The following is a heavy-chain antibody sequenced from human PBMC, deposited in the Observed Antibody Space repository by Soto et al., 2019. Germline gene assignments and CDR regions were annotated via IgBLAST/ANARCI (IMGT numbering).Heavy chain of an antibody. V-gene: IGHV3-49*03. CDR3: TRDLRNTAMVNLGYYYYGMDV. CDR1: GFTFGDYA. CDR2: IRSKAYGGTT. Sequence: GGSLRLSCTASGFTFGDYAMSWFRQAPGKGLEWVGFIRSKAYGGTTEYAASVKGRFTISRDDSKSIAYLQMNSLKTEGTAVYYCTRDLRNTAMVNLGYYYYGMDVWGQGTTVTVSS. J-gene: IGHJ6*02. D-gene: IGHD5-18*01.